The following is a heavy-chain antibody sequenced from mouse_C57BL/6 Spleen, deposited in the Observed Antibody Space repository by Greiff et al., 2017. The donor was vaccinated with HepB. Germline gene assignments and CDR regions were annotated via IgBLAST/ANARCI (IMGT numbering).Heavy chain of an antibody. V-gene: IGHV1-81*01. D-gene: IGHD2-4*01. CDR1: GYTFTSYG. J-gene: IGHJ1*03. CDR3: ARDFYYDYDEGWYSDV. CDR2: IYPRSGNT. Sequence: QVHVKQSGAELARPGASVKLSCKASGYTFTSYGISWVKQRTGQGLEWIGEIYPRSGNTYYNEKFKGKATLTADKSSSTAYMELRSLTSEDSAVYCCARDFYYDYDEGWYSDVWGTGTTVTVSS.